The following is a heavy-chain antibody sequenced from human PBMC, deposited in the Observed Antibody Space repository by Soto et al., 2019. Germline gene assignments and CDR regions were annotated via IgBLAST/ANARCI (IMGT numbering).Heavy chain of an antibody. Sequence: GGSLRLSCAASGFTFSSYSMNWVRQAPGKGLEWVSSISSSSSYIYYADSVKGRFTISRDNAKNSLYLQMNSLRAEDTAVYYCASEVVVTAIRVDAFDIWGQGTMVTVSS. CDR2: ISSSSSYI. V-gene: IGHV3-21*01. D-gene: IGHD2-21*02. CDR3: ASEVVVTAIRVDAFDI. J-gene: IGHJ3*02. CDR1: GFTFSSYS.